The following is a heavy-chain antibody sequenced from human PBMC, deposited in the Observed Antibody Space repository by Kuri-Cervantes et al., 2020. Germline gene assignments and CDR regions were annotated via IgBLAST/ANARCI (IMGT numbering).Heavy chain of an antibody. J-gene: IGHJ4*02. D-gene: IGHD3-22*01. CDR1: GYTFTGYY. CDR3: ARPSSGYPVIDY. CDR2: INPNSGGT. V-gene: IGHV1-2*02. Sequence: SVKVSCKASGYTFTGYYMHWVRQAPGQGLEWMGWINPNSGGTNYAQKFQGRVTMTRDTSISTAYMELSRLRSDDTAMYYCARPSSGYPVIDYWGQGTLVTVSS.